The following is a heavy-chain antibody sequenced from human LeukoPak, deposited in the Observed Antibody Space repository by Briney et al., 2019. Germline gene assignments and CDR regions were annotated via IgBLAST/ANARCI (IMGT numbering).Heavy chain of an antibody. Sequence: SGGSLRLSCAASGFTFSSYSMYWVRQAPGKGLEWVSSISSSSGYIYYADSVKGRFTISRDNAKNSLYLQMNSLRAEDTAVYYCVRDTLYDSRQKSGVDYWGQGTLVTVSS. J-gene: IGHJ4*02. CDR2: ISSSSGYI. CDR1: GFTFSSYS. CDR3: VRDTLYDSRQKSGVDY. V-gene: IGHV3-21*01. D-gene: IGHD3-22*01.